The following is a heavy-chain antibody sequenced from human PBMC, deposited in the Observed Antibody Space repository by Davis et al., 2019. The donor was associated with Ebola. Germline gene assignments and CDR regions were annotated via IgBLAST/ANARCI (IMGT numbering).Heavy chain of an antibody. Sequence: ASVKVSCKASGYTFSGYNIHWVRQAPGQGFEWMGWINPNSGGTNYAQKFQGRVTMTRDTSISTAYMELSRLRSDDTAVYYCARDPRYGLGYSYMDVWGTGTTVTVSS. CDR2: INPNSGGT. D-gene: IGHD5-18*01. CDR3: ARDPRYGLGYSYMDV. CDR1: GYTFSGYN. J-gene: IGHJ6*03. V-gene: IGHV1-2*02.